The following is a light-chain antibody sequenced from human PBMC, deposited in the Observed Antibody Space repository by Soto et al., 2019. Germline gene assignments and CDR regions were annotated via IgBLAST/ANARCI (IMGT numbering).Light chain of an antibody. CDR3: CSYVSSKTSV. J-gene: IGLJ1*01. V-gene: IGLV2-14*01. Sequence: QSALTQPASVSGSPGQSITISCTGTRTDVGGYNFVSWYQQHPGKAPKLIIYEVSNRPSGVSNRFSGSKSDNTASLTISGLQAEDEADYYCCSYVSSKTSVFGTGTKVTVL. CDR2: EVS. CDR1: RTDVGGYNF.